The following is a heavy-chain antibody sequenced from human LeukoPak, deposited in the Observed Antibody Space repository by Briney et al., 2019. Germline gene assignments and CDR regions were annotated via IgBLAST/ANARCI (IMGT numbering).Heavy chain of an antibody. J-gene: IGHJ4*02. CDR3: ARDRSTGYHDY. Sequence: SETLSLTCTVSGYSITSGYYWGWIRQPPGKGLEWIGSINHSGTTYYNPSLNSRVTISVDTSNNQFSLKLNSVTAADTAVYYCARDRSTGYHDYWGQGTLVTVSS. D-gene: IGHD3-9*01. CDR2: INHSGTT. V-gene: IGHV4-38-2*02. CDR1: GYSITSGYY.